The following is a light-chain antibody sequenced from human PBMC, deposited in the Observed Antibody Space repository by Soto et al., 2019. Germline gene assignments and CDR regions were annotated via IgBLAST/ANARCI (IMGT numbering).Light chain of an antibody. V-gene: IGKV3-11*01. CDR3: QQRSNWPPYT. CDR1: QSVSSY. J-gene: IGKJ2*01. Sequence: EIVLTQSPATLSLSPGERATLSCRASQSVSSYLAWYQQKPGQAPRLLIHDASNRATGTPARFSGSGSGTDFTLTISSLEPEDFAVYYCQQRSNWPPYTFGQGTKLEIK. CDR2: DAS.